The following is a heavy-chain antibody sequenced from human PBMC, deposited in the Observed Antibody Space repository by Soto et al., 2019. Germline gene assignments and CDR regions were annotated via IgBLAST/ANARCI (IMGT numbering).Heavy chain of an antibody. D-gene: IGHD5-12*01. CDR2: IIPIFGTA. J-gene: IGHJ5*02. CDR3: ARLGVTTNNWFDP. CDR1: GGTFSSYA. Sequence: ASVKVSCKASGGTFSSYAISWVRQAPGQGLEWMGGIIPIFGTANYAQKFQGQVTISADKSISTAYLQWSSLKASDTAMYYCARLGVTTNNWFDPWGQGTLVTVSS. V-gene: IGHV1-69*06.